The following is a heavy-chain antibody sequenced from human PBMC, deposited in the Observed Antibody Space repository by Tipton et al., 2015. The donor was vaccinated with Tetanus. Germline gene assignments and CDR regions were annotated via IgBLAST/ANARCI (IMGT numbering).Heavy chain of an antibody. J-gene: IGHJ6*02. CDR3: ARLTGHSMDVVDYYYFGMDV. CDR2: IYYTGST. V-gene: IGHV4-59*01. CDR1: GGSMNSYY. Sequence: GLVKPSETLSLICTVSGGSMNSYYWSWIRQPPGKGLEWIGYIYYTGSTNYNPSLKSGVTISLDTSKNQFSLKLTSVSAADTAVYYCARLTGHSMDVVDYYYFGMDVWGQGP. D-gene: IGHD2-21*01.